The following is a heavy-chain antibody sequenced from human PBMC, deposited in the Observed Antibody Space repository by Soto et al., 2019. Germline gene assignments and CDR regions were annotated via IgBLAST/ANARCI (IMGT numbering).Heavy chain of an antibody. D-gene: IGHD3-22*01. V-gene: IGHV3-30-3*01. CDR2: ISYDGSNK. Sequence: PGGSLRLSCAASGFTFSSYAMHWVRQAPGKGLEWVAVISYDGSNKYYADSVKGRFTISRDNSKNTLYLQMNSLRAVDTAVYYCARGITMTTADYWGQGTLVTVSS. CDR1: GFTFSSYA. CDR3: ARGITMTTADY. J-gene: IGHJ4*02.